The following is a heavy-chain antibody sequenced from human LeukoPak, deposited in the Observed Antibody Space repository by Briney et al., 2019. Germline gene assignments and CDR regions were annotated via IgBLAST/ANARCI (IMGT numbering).Heavy chain of an antibody. CDR1: GYTFTSYG. CDR3: ARVSVVYAYYYYYMDV. J-gene: IGHJ6*03. Sequence: ASMKVSCKASGYTFTSYGISWARQAPGQGLEWMGWISAYNGNTNYAQKLQGRVTMTTDTSTSTAYMELRSLRSDDTAVYYCARVSVVYAYYYYYMDVWGKGTTVTVSS. D-gene: IGHD2-8*02. CDR2: ISAYNGNT. V-gene: IGHV1-18*01.